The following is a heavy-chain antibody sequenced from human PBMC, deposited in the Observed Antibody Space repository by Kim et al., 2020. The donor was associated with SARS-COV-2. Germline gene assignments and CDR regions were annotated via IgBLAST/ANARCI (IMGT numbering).Heavy chain of an antibody. Sequence: GGSLRLSCAASGFTFSSYAMSWVRQAPGMGLEWVSGIDSSGDITYYADSVKGRCTIFRDNTKNTLFLQMNSLRAEDTAVFYCAKTPPDSSRLQGVFYYWG. CDR2: IDSSGDIT. CDR3: AKTPPDSSRLQGVFYY. J-gene: IGHJ4*01. D-gene: IGHD2-15*01. CDR1: GFTFSSYA. V-gene: IGHV3-23*01.